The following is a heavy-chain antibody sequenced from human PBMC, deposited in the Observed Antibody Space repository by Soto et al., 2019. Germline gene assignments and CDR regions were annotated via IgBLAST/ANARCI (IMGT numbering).Heavy chain of an antibody. CDR3: ATSYGSGYRAFDY. V-gene: IGHV1-69*02. J-gene: IGHJ4*02. CDR1: GTTFGSYF. D-gene: IGHD3-10*01. Sequence: QVKLVSPGAEVRRPGSPGRVSCKASGTTFGSYFINWVRQAPGQGLEWMGRVNPILSMSNYAQRFQGRVTMTADKSTSTAYMELSGLRSEDTAMYYCATSYGSGYRAFDYWGQGALVTVSS. CDR2: VNPILSMS.